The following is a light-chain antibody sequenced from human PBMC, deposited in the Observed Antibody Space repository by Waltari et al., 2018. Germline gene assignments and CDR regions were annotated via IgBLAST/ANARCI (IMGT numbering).Light chain of an antibody. Sequence: QSGLTQPASVSGSPGQSITISCIGTSSDIGAYDYVSWYQQHPGKAPKLLIYDVRDRPSGGSHRFSGSKSGNAASLTSSGLQAEDEATYYCSSPTTRSTQVFGSGTKVTV. J-gene: IGLJ1*01. CDR3: SSPTTRSTQV. CDR1: SSDIGAYDY. V-gene: IGLV2-14*01. CDR2: DVR.